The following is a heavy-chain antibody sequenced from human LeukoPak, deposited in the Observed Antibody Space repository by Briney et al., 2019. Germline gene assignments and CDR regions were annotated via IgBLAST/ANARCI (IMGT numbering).Heavy chain of an antibody. CDR1: GGTFSSYA. CDR2: IIPIFGTT. Sequence: SVKDSCKASGGTFSSYAISWVRQAPGQGLEWMGGIIPIFGTTNYAQKFQGRVTITADESTSTAYMELSSLRSEDTAVYYCARAFVRRGSDWAFDYWGQGTLVTVSS. V-gene: IGHV1-69*01. CDR3: ARAFVRRGSDWAFDY. J-gene: IGHJ4*02. D-gene: IGHD6-19*01.